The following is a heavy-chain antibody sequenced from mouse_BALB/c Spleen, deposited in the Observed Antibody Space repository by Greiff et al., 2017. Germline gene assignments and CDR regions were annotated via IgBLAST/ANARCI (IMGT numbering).Heavy chain of an antibody. CDR1: GYSFTGYY. V-gene: IGHV1-14*01. D-gene: IGHD2-1*01. J-gene: IGHJ3*01. Sequence: VQLKQSGPELVKTGASVKISCKASGYSFTGYYIHWVKQSHGKSLEWIGYINPYNDGTKYNEKFKGKATLTSDKSSSTAYMELSSLTSEDSAVYYCARALYGNYESRFAYWGQGTLVTVSA. CDR2: INPYNDGT. CDR3: ARALYGNYESRFAY.